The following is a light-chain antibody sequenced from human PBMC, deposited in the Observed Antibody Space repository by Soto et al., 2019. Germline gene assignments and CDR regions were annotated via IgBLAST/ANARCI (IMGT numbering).Light chain of an antibody. CDR1: KSISSW. Sequence: DIQMTQSPSTLSASVGDRVTITCRASKSISSWLAWYQQKPGKAPKLLIYDASSLESGVPSRFSGSGSGTEFTLTISSLQPDDSATYYCQQYKSFPYTFGKGTKLEIK. CDR2: DAS. CDR3: QQYKSFPYT. V-gene: IGKV1-5*01. J-gene: IGKJ2*01.